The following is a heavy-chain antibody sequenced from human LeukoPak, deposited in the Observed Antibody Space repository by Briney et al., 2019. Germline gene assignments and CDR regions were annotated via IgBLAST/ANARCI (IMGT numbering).Heavy chain of an antibody. CDR2: MSYDGSNK. CDR1: GFTFSSYD. CDR3: AKVSGIAGTFYYYYYMDV. J-gene: IGHJ6*03. D-gene: IGHD1-20*01. V-gene: IGHV3-30*18. Sequence: PGRSLRLSCEATGFTFSSYDMHWVRQAPGKGLEWVAFMSYDGSNKYYADSVKGRFTISRDNSKNTLYLQMNSLRAEDTAVYYCAKVSGIAGTFYYYYYMDVWGKGTTVTISS.